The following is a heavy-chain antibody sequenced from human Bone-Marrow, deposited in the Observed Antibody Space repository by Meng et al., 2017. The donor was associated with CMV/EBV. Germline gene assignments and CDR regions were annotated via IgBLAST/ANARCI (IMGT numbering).Heavy chain of an antibody. Sequence: ASVKVSCKASGYTFTGYYMHWVRQAPGQGLEWMGWINPNSGGTNHAQKFQGRVTMTRDTSISTAYMEPSRLRSDDTAVYYCASHLYGGNSEATTRKYYYYGMDVWGQGTTVTVSS. D-gene: IGHD4-23*01. CDR1: GYTFTGYY. CDR2: INPNSGGT. CDR3: ASHLYGGNSEATTRKYYYYGMDV. J-gene: IGHJ6*02. V-gene: IGHV1-2*02.